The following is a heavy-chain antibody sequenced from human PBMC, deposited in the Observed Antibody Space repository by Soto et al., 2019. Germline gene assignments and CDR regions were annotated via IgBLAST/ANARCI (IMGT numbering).Heavy chain of an antibody. J-gene: IGHJ4*02. CDR2: IYYSGST. Sequence: SETLSLTCTVSGGSISSGDYYWSWIRQPPGKGLEWIGYIYYSGSTYYNPSLKSRVTISVDTSKNQFSLKLSSVTAADTAVYYCARAIHYDFWGGYPRVTKYYFDYWGQGTLVTVSS. V-gene: IGHV4-30-4*01. CDR1: GGSISSGDYY. D-gene: IGHD3-3*01. CDR3: ARAIHYDFWGGYPRVTKYYFDY.